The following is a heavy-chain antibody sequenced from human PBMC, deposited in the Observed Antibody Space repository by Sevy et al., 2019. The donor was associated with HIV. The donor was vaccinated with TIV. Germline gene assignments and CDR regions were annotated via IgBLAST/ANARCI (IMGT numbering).Heavy chain of an antibody. Sequence: ETLSLTCTVSGGSVSSGSYYWSWIRQPPGKGLEWIGYIYYSGSTNYNPSLKSRVTISVDTSKNQFSLKLSSVTAADTAVYYCASSKGYCSGGSCAHYAFDIWGQGTMVTVSS. V-gene: IGHV4-61*01. D-gene: IGHD2-15*01. CDR2: IYYSGST. CDR3: ASSKGYCSGGSCAHYAFDI. J-gene: IGHJ3*02. CDR1: GGSVSSGSYY.